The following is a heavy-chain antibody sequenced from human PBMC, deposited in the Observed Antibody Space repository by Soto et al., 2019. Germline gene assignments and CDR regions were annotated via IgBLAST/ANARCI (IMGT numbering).Heavy chain of an antibody. CDR3: ARAPAVVVITHSYSYIMDV. Sequence: SETLSLSCAVYGGSFSGYYWSWFREPPGKGLEWIGEINHSGSTNYNPSLKSRVTISVDTSKDQFSLKLSSATAADTAVYYCARAPAVVVITHSYSYIMDVSRQGTTLTASS. D-gene: IGHD3-22*01. CDR2: INHSGST. J-gene: IGHJ6*02. CDR1: GGSFSGYY. V-gene: IGHV4-34*01.